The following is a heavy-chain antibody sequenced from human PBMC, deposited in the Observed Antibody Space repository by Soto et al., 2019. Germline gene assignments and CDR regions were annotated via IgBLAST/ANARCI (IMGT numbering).Heavy chain of an antibody. Sequence: SETLSLTCTVSGGSISSYYWNWIRQPAGQGLEWIGRIYTTGSTNYNPSLRRRVTMSVDTSKNQFSLKLRSVTAADTAVYYCARGQLDSSGWSRGFDCWGQGNLVTVSS. V-gene: IGHV4-4*07. CDR1: GGSISSYY. CDR3: ARGQLDSSGWSRGFDC. D-gene: IGHD6-19*01. J-gene: IGHJ4*02. CDR2: IYTTGST.